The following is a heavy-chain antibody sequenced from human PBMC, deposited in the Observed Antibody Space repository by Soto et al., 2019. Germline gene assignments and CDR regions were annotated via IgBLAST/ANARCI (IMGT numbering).Heavy chain of an antibody. CDR2: INHSGST. Sequence: TSETLSLTCAIYGGSFSGYYWSWIRQSPGKGLEWIGEINHSGSTNYNPSLKSRVTISIDTSKNQFSLNLNSVTAADTAVFYCASRMGSGRYYFDYWGQGTLVTVSS. V-gene: IGHV4-34*01. D-gene: IGHD3-10*01. CDR1: GGSFSGYY. J-gene: IGHJ4*02. CDR3: ASRMGSGRYYFDY.